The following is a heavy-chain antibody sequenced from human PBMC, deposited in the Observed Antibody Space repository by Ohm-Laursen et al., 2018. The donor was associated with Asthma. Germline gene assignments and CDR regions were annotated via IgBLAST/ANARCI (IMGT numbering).Heavy chain of an antibody. V-gene: IGHV3-9*01. CDR3: ARDLLPRIVVVITGAFDI. Sequence: SLRLSCTASGFTFDDYAMHWVRQAPGKGLEWVSGISWNSGSIGYADSVNGRFTVSRDDSKNTLYLQMNSLRPEDTAVYYCARDLLPRIVVVITGAFDIWGQGTMVTVSS. CDR1: GFTFDDYA. D-gene: IGHD3-22*01. CDR2: ISWNSGSI. J-gene: IGHJ3*02.